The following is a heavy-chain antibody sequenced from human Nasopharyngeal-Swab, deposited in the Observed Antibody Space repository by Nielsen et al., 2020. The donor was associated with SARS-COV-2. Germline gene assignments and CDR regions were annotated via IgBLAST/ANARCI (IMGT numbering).Heavy chain of an antibody. J-gene: IGHJ2*01. V-gene: IGHV1-69*04. CDR3: AAGRATILNWYFDL. CDR1: GGTFSSYA. Sequence: SVKVSCKASGGTFSSYAISWVRQAPGQGLKWMGRIIPILGIANYAQKFQGRVTITADKSTSTAYMELSSLRSEDTAVYYCAAGRATILNWYFDLWGRGTLVTVSS. D-gene: IGHD5-24*01. CDR2: IIPILGIA.